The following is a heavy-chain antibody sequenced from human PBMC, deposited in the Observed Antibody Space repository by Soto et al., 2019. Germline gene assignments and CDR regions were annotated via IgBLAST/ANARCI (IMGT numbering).Heavy chain of an antibody. CDR2: ISYDGSNK. J-gene: IGHJ4*02. Sequence: GGSLRLSCAASGFTFSSYGMHWVRQAPGKGLEWVAVISYDGSNKYYADSVKGRFTISRDNSKNTLYLQMNSLRAEDTAVYYCAKAPGGSHFDYWGQGTMVTVSS. V-gene: IGHV3-30*18. CDR3: AKAPGGSHFDY. D-gene: IGHD2-15*01. CDR1: GFTFSSYG.